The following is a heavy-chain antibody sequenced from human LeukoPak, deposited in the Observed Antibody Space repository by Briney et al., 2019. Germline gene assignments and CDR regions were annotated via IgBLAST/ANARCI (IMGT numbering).Heavy chain of an antibody. CDR2: IIPIFGTA. CDR1: GGTFSSYA. V-gene: IGHV1-69*05. CDR3: ARDPGEIIVATTFDY. Sequence: SVKVSCKASGGTFSSYAISWVRQAPGQGLEWMGGIIPIFGTANYAQKFQGRVTMTTDTSTSTAYMELRSLRSDDTAVYYCARDPGEIIVATTFDYWGQGTLVTVSS. J-gene: IGHJ4*02. D-gene: IGHD5-12*01.